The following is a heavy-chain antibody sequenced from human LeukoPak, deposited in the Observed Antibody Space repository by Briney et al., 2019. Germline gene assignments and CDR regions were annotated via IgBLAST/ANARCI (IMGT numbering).Heavy chain of an antibody. V-gene: IGHV4-34*01. Sequence: SETLSLTCAVYGGSFSGYYWSWIRQPPGKGLEWIGEINHSGSTNYNPSLKSRVTISVDTSKNQFSLKLSSVTAADTAVYYRARGSRVTPIDYWGQGTLVTVSS. CDR2: INHSGST. CDR1: GGSFSGYY. J-gene: IGHJ4*02. D-gene: IGHD2-21*02. CDR3: ARGSRVTPIDY.